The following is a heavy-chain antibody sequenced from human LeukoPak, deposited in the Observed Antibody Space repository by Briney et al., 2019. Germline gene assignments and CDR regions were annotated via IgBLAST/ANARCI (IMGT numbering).Heavy chain of an antibody. Sequence: PSETLSLTCTVSGGSISRYYWSWIRQLAGKGLEWIGRIYTSGSTNYSPSLKSRVTMSVDTSKNQFSLNLSSVTAADTAVYYCAKFDGDYTDHWGQGTLVTVSS. V-gene: IGHV4-4*07. CDR3: AKFDGDYTDH. CDR1: GGSISRYY. CDR2: IYTSGST. D-gene: IGHD4-17*01. J-gene: IGHJ4*02.